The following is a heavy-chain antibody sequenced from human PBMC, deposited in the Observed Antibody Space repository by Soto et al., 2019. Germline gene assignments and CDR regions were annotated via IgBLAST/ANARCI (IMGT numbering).Heavy chain of an antibody. Sequence: VQLVESGGGVVQPGRSLRLSCAASGFTFSSYTMNWVRQAPGKGLEWVSSISSSSSYMYYGDSLKGRFTISRDNAKNSLYLQMNSLRAEDTAVYYCARELKGGSYPFDYWGQGTLVTVSS. V-gene: IGHV3-21*01. J-gene: IGHJ4*02. CDR1: GFTFSSYT. CDR2: ISSSSSYM. CDR3: ARELKGGSYPFDY. D-gene: IGHD1-26*01.